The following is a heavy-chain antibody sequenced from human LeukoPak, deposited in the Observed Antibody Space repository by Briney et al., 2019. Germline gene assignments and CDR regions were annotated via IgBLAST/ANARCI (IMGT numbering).Heavy chain of an antibody. Sequence: GGSLRLSCAASGVTVSINYMSCVRQTPRKGLEWVSVICSGGSTYYADSVKGRFTISRENSKNTLYLQMNSLRAEDTAVYYCARAQYFDWLLSGAFDIWGQGTMVTVSS. D-gene: IGHD3-9*01. CDR2: ICSGGST. CDR3: ARAQYFDWLLSGAFDI. CDR1: GVTVSINY. V-gene: IGHV3-53*01. J-gene: IGHJ3*02.